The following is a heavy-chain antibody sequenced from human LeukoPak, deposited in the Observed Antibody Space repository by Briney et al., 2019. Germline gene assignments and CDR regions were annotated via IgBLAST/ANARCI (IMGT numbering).Heavy chain of an antibody. Sequence: SETLSLTCTVSGGSISSGGYYWSWIRQHPGKGLEWIGEINHSGSTNYNPSLKSRVTISVDTSKNQFSLKLSSVTAADTAVYHCARHRSGYFYYYGMDVWGQGTTVTVSS. J-gene: IGHJ6*02. D-gene: IGHD6-19*01. CDR2: INHSGST. CDR3: ARHRSGYFYYYGMDV. CDR1: GGSISSGGYY. V-gene: IGHV4-39*01.